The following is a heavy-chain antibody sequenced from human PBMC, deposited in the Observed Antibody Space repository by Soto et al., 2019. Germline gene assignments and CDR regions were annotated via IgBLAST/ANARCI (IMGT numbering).Heavy chain of an antibody. CDR3: ARGGIAAAGTRLENWFDP. V-gene: IGHV1-69*13. CDR2: IIPIFGTA. CDR1: GGTFSSYA. D-gene: IGHD6-13*01. Sequence: SVKVSCKASGGTFSSYAISWVRQAPGQGLEWMGGIIPIFGTANYAQKFQGRVTITADESTSTAYMELSSLRSEDTAVYYCARGGIAAAGTRLENWFDPWGQGTLVTVSS. J-gene: IGHJ5*02.